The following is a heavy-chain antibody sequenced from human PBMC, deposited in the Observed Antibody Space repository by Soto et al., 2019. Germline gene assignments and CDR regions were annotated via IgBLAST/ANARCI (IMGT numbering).Heavy chain of an antibody. Sequence: EASVKVSCKASGGTFSSYAISWVRQAPGQGLEWMGGIIPIFGTANYAQKFQGRVTITADESTSTAYMELSSLRSEDTAMYYCARGSDTAMDTYDYWGQGTLVTVSS. CDR2: IIPIFGTA. CDR1: GGTFSSYA. V-gene: IGHV1-69*13. J-gene: IGHJ4*02. D-gene: IGHD5-18*01. CDR3: ARGSDTAMDTYDY.